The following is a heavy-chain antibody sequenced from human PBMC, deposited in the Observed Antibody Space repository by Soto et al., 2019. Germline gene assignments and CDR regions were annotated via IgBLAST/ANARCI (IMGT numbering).Heavy chain of an antibody. V-gene: IGHV3-30-3*01. D-gene: IGHD6-19*01. Sequence: GGSLRLSCAASGLTLSSYAMHWVRQAPGKGLEWVAVISYDGSNKYYADSVKGRFTISRDNSKNTLYLQMNSLRSEDTAVYYCARGWLTNRPSFDYWGQGTLVTVSS. J-gene: IGHJ4*02. CDR3: ARGWLTNRPSFDY. CDR1: GLTLSSYA. CDR2: ISYDGSNK.